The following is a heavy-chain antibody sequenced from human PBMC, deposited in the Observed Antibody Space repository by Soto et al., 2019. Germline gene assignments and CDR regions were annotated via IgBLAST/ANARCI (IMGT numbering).Heavy chain of an antibody. CDR2: IDSAGDT. D-gene: IGHD3-10*01. J-gene: IGHJ5*02. CDR3: ARGGVRGVSWNWFDT. V-gene: IGHV3-13*01. CDR1: GFTFSSHD. Sequence: EVQLVESGGGLVQPGGSLRLSCAASGFTFSSHDMHWVREVTGKGLEWVSGIDSAGDTYYTGSVKGRFTISRENAKNSWHLQMNSLTAGDTAVYYCARGGVRGVSWNWFDTWGQGTLVTVSS.